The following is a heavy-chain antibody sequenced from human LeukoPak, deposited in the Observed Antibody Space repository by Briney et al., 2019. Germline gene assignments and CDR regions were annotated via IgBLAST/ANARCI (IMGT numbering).Heavy chain of an antibody. CDR1: GFSFDDYA. CDR3: ARATIYSSGWYYFDY. CDR2: ISWNNGPI. Sequence: GGSLRLSCAASGFSFDDYAMHWVRQAPGKGLEWVSGISWNNGPIGYADSVKGRFTISRDNSKNTLYLQMGSLRAEDMAVYYCARATIYSSGWYYFDYWGQGTLVTVSS. D-gene: IGHD6-19*01. J-gene: IGHJ4*02. V-gene: IGHV3-9*03.